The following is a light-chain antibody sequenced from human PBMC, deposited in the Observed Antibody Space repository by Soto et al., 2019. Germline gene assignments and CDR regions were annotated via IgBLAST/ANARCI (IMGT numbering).Light chain of an antibody. CDR2: DVS. J-gene: IGLJ2*01. CDR3: CSYAGSYSVV. Sequence: QSALTQPRSVSGSPGQSVTISCTGTSSDVGGYKHVSWYQQHPGKAPKLMIYDVSKRPSGVPDRFSASKSGNTASLTISGLQAEDEADYYCCSYAGSYSVVFGGGTKLTVL. CDR1: SSDVGGYKH. V-gene: IGLV2-11*01.